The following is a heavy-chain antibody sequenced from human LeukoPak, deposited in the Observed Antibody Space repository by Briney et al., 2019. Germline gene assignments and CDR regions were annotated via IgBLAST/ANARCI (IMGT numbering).Heavy chain of an antibody. CDR1: GFSFSSYR. CDR2: IKQDGSEK. D-gene: IGHD5-18*01. V-gene: IGHV3-7*01. CDR3: ARVGELGYSYGSQFDY. J-gene: IGHJ4*02. Sequence: GGSLRLSCAASGFSFSSYRMNWVRQAPGKGLEWVANIKQDGSEKYYVDSVKGRFTISRDNAKNSLYLQMNSLRAEDTAVYYCARVGELGYSYGSQFDYWGQGTLVTVSS.